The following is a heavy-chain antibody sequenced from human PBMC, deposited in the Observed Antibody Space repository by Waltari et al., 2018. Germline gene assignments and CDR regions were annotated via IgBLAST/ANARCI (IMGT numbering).Heavy chain of an antibody. V-gene: IGHV4-39*01. J-gene: IGHJ4*02. Sequence: QLQLQESGPGLVKPSATLSLTCTVYGGSISSSSYHRGWTRQPPGKGLEWIGSIYYSGSTYYNPSLKSRVTISVDTSKNQFSLKLSSVTAADTAVYYCARHSSGWYPFDYWGQGTLVTVSS. CDR3: ARHSSGWYPFDY. CDR1: GGSISSSSYH. CDR2: IYYSGST. D-gene: IGHD6-19*01.